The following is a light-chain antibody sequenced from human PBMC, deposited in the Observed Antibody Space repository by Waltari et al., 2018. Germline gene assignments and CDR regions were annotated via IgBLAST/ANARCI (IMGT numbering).Light chain of an antibody. CDR3: QHYFVYPWT. Sequence: DIQMTQSPSTLSASVGDSVTIPCRASQSVSGGLAWYQQKPGQAPNLLIYKASNLYSGVASRFSGSGSETEFTLTISGLQPDDFATYYCQHYFVYPWTFGQGTRVEIK. CDR1: QSVSGG. J-gene: IGKJ1*01. CDR2: KAS. V-gene: IGKV1-5*03.